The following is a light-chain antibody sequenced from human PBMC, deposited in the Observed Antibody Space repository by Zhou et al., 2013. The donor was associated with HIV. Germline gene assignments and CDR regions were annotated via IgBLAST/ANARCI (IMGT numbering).Light chain of an antibody. CDR2: GAS. CDR1: QSVSSSS. CDR3: QQYGSSPRN. V-gene: IGKV3-20*01. Sequence: ENVLTQSPGTLSLSPGERATLSCRASQSVSSSSLAWYQQKPGQAPRLLIYGASSRATGIPGRFSGSGSGTDFTLTISRLEPEDFAVYYCQQYGSSPRNFGPGTKVDIK. J-gene: IGKJ3*01.